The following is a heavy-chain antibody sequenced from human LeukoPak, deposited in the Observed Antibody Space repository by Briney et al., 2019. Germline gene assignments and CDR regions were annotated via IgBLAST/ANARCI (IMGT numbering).Heavy chain of an antibody. D-gene: IGHD4-17*01. CDR2: INAGNGNT. J-gene: IGHJ4*02. CDR1: GYTFTSYA. CDR3: ARNYGDYIGIMAPFDY. V-gene: IGHV1-3*01. Sequence: GASVKVSCKASGYTFTSYAMHWVRQAPGQRLEWMGWINAGNGNTKYPQKFQGRVTITRDTSASTAYMELSSLRSEDTAVYYCARNYGDYIGIMAPFDYWGQGTLVTVSS.